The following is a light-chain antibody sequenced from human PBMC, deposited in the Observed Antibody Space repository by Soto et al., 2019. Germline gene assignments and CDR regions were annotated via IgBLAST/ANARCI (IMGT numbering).Light chain of an antibody. CDR3: LQHNSYPRT. CDR1: QGIRND. CDR2: AAS. V-gene: IGKV1-17*01. J-gene: IGKJ1*01. Sequence: DIQITQSPSSLSASVGDRVTITCRASQGIRNDLSWYQQKPGKAPKRLIYAASTLQSGVPSRFSGSGSVTEFTLTISSLQPEDFATYYCLQHNSYPRTFGQGTKVEIK.